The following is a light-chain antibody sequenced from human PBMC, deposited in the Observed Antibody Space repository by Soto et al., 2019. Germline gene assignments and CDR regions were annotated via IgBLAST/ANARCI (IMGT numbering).Light chain of an antibody. J-gene: IGKJ2*01. V-gene: IGKV1-5*01. Sequence: DIQMTQSPSTLSASVGDRVTITCRASQTISSSLAWYQHKPGKAPKLLIFDASTLQTGVPSRFSGGGFGTEFTLTITGLQPDDFATYYCQQHNDYTDVTFGQGTKLEIK. CDR2: DAS. CDR1: QTISSS. CDR3: QQHNDYTDVT.